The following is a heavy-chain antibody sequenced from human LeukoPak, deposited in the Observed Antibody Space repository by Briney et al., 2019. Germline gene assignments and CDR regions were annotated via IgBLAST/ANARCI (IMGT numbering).Heavy chain of an antibody. V-gene: IGHV4-39*01. Sequence: SETLSLTRTVSGGSISSSSYYWGWIRQPPGKGLEWIGSMYHSGSTYYNPSLKSRVTISVDTSKNQFSRKLSSVTAADTAVYYCARQDYDILTGYYPPDYWGQGTLVTVSS. D-gene: IGHD3-9*01. CDR3: ARQDYDILTGYYPPDY. CDR1: GGSISSSSYY. J-gene: IGHJ4*02. CDR2: MYHSGST.